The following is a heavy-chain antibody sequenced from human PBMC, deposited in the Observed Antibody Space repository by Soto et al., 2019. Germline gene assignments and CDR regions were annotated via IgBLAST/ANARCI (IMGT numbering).Heavy chain of an antibody. CDR3: ARDPRIVVVVAATVRYYGMDV. CDR1: VFTFSSYG. V-gene: IGHV3-33*01. J-gene: IGHJ6*02. Sequence: PWWSLRLSCSASVFTFSSYGMHWFRQAPGKGLEWVAVIWYDGSNKYYADSVKGRFTISRDNSKNTLYLQMNSLRAEDTAVYYCARDPRIVVVVAATVRYYGMDVWGQGTTVTVSS. D-gene: IGHD2-15*01. CDR2: IWYDGSNK.